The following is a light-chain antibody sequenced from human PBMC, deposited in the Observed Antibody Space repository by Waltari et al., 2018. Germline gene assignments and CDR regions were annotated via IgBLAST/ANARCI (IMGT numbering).Light chain of an antibody. CDR1: QRISSY. CDR2: GAS. Sequence: DIQMTQSPSFLSASVGYRVTITCRASQRISSYLNWYQMKPGKAPELLIYGASTVQSGVPSRFSGSGFGTDFTLTISSLQPEDFATYYCQQTYNLITFGPGTKVDLK. V-gene: IGKV1-39*01. CDR3: QQTYNLIT. J-gene: IGKJ3*01.